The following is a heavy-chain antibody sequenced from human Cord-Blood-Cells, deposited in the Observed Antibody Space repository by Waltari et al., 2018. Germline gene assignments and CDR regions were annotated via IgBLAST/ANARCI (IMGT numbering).Heavy chain of an antibody. CDR2: MNPNSGNT. CDR3: ARVNLYNWFDP. V-gene: IGHV1-8*03. CDR1: GYTFTSYD. J-gene: IGHJ5*02. Sequence: QVQLVQSGAEVKKPGASVKVSCKASGYTFTSYDINWVRQATGQGLEGMGRMNPNSGNTGYAQKFQGRVTITRNTAMSTAYMELSSLRSEDTAVYYCARVNLYNWFDPWGQGTLVTVSS.